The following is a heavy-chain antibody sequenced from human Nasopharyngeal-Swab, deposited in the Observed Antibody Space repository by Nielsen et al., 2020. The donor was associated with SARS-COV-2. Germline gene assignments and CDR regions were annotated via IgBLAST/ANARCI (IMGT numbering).Heavy chain of an antibody. CDR1: GFTFTNYA. Sequence: GESLKISCAASGFTFTNYAMSWVRQAPGKGLEWISETSTGGGSTNYADSVKGRFTSSRDNSKTTLFLQMNSLRAEDTAVYYCAKAHGGGWATEFDSWGQGTLVTVSS. CDR3: AKAHGGGWATEFDS. V-gene: IGHV3-23*01. D-gene: IGHD6-19*01. J-gene: IGHJ4*02. CDR2: TSTGGGST.